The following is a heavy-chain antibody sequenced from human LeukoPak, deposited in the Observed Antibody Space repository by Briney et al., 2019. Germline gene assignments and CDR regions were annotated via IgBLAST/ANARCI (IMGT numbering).Heavy chain of an antibody. J-gene: IGHJ4*02. V-gene: IGHV3-74*01. CDR1: GFTFSSYW. D-gene: IGHD1-1*01. CDR2: INSDGSST. Sequence: GSLRLSCAASGFTFSSYWMHWVRQAPGKGLVWVSRINSDGSSTSYADSVKGRFTISRDNAKNTLYLQMNSPRAEDTAVYYCARELGNWNYFDYWGQGTLVTVSS. CDR3: ARELGNWNYFDY.